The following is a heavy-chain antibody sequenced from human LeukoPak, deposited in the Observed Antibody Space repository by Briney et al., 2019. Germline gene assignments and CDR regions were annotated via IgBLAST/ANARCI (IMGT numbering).Heavy chain of an antibody. V-gene: IGHV1-69*06. D-gene: IGHD4-17*01. CDR2: IIPIFGTA. J-gene: IGHJ3*02. Sequence: SVKVSCKASGGTFSSYAISWVRQAPGQGLEWMGGIIPIFGTANCAQKFQGRVTITADKSTSTAYMELSSLRSEDTAVYYCATCTTVTTLWERYAFDIWGQGTMVTVSS. CDR3: ATCTTVTTLWERYAFDI. CDR1: GGTFSSYA.